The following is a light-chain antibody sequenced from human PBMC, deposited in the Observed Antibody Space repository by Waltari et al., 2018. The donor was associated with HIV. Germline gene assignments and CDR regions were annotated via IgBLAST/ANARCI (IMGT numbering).Light chain of an antibody. J-gene: IGKJ2*01. Sequence: DIQLTQSPSFLSASVGDRVTITCRASQGIGSYLAWYQQKPGKAPKLLIYAASTFQSGVPSRFSGSGSGTEFTLTISSLQPEDFATYYCQQLNSYPRYTFGQGTKLEIK. V-gene: IGKV1-9*01. CDR2: AAS. CDR1: QGIGSY. CDR3: QQLNSYPRYT.